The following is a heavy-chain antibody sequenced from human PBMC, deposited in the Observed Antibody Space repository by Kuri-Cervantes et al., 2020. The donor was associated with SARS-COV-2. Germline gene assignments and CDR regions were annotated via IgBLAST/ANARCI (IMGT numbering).Heavy chain of an antibody. Sequence: LSLTCAASGFTFSSYGTHWVRQAPGKGLEWVAVIWYDGSNKYYADSVKGRFTISRDNSKNTLYLQMNSLRAEDTAVYYCARDTVRGVIRYYFDYWGQGTLVTVSS. D-gene: IGHD3-16*02. V-gene: IGHV3-33*08. CDR3: ARDTVRGVIRYYFDY. J-gene: IGHJ4*02. CDR2: IWYDGSNK. CDR1: GFTFSSYG.